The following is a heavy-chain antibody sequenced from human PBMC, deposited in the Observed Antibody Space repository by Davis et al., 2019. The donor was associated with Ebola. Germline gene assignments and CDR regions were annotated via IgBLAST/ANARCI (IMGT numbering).Heavy chain of an antibody. D-gene: IGHD1-1*01. V-gene: IGHV1-18*01. CDR3: ARDVRGITGPSEY. Sequence: ASVKVSCKASGYTFTSYGISWVRQAPGQGLEWMGWISTYNGNTNYAQKVQGRITMTTDTSTSTAYMELRSLRSDDTAKYYCARDVRGITGPSEYWGQGTLVTVSS. CDR2: ISTYNGNT. J-gene: IGHJ4*02. CDR1: GYTFTSYG.